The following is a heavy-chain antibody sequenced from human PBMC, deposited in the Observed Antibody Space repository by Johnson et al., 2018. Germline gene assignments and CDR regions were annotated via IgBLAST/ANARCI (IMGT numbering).Heavy chain of an antibody. CDR2: ISYDAVNI. CDR1: GFTFSNFA. J-gene: IGHJ3*01. D-gene: IGHD3-16*02. V-gene: IGHV3-30-3*01. Sequence: QVQLVQSGGGVVQPGRSLRLSCAASGFTFSNFAMHWVRQAPGKGLEWVAVISYDAVNIYYADSVKGRFTISRDNFRNTLYLQVSSLTTDDTAMYYCASRRDVYRDAAAFDVWGQGTMVTVSS. CDR3: ASRRDVYRDAAAFDV.